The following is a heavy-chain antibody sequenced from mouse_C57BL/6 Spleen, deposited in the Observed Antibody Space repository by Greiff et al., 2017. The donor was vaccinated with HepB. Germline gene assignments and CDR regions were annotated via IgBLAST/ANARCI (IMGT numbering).Heavy chain of an antibody. CDR3: ARLVPNWDDWYFDV. J-gene: IGHJ1*03. Sequence: QVQLQQPGAELVKPGASVKLSCKASGYTFTSYWMHWVKQRPGRGLEWIGRIDPNSGGTKYNEKFKSKATLTVDKPYSTAYMQLSSLTSADSAVYYCARLVPNWDDWYFDVWGTGTTVTVSS. CDR2: IDPNSGGT. V-gene: IGHV1-72*01. CDR1: GYTFTSYW. D-gene: IGHD4-1*01.